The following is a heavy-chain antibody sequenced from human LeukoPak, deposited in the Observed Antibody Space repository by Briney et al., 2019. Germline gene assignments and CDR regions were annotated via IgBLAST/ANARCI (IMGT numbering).Heavy chain of an antibody. Sequence: GRSLRLSCAASGYTFSSYGLHWVRQAPGKGLEWVAVISYDGSNKYYADSVKGRFTISRDNSKNTLYLQMNSLRAVDTAVYYCAKGRMSPYSSSWYYFDYWGQGTLVTVSS. V-gene: IGHV3-30*18. J-gene: IGHJ4*02. D-gene: IGHD6-13*01. CDR2: ISYDGSNK. CDR1: GYTFSSYG. CDR3: AKGRMSPYSSSWYYFDY.